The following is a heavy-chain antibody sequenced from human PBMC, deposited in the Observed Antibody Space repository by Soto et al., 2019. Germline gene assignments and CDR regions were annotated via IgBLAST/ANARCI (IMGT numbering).Heavy chain of an antibody. Sequence: SETLSLTCTVSGASIRSSYWSWIRQCPGKGLEWIGFVHYTGSTNYNPSLKGRVTISVDTAKNQFSLRLTSVTAADTAVYYCARGYYDSNGQSNTFDIWGQGTMVTVSS. J-gene: IGHJ3*02. D-gene: IGHD3-22*01. CDR2: VHYTGST. CDR1: GASIRSSY. CDR3: ARGYYDSNGQSNTFDI. V-gene: IGHV4-59*01.